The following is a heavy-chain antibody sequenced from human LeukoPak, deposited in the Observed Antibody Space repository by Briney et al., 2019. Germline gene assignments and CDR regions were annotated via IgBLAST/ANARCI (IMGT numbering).Heavy chain of an antibody. CDR1: GGSISSYY. D-gene: IGHD6-19*01. Sequence: PSETLSLTCTVSGGSISSYYWSWIRQPPGKGLEWIGYVYYSGSTNYNPSLKSRVTISVDTSKNQFSLKLSSVTAADTAVYYCARGTGTAVYWGQGTLVTASS. CDR2: VYYSGST. CDR3: ARGTGTAVY. J-gene: IGHJ4*02. V-gene: IGHV4-59*01.